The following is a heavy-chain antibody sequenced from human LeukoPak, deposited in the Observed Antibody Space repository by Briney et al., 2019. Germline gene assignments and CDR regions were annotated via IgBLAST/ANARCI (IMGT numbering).Heavy chain of an antibody. CDR2: ISAYNGNT. CDR3: ATTKQARRYFDY. CDR1: GYTFTRYG. V-gene: IGHV1-18*01. D-gene: IGHD1-1*01. Sequence: ASVKVSCKASGYTFTRYGISWVRQAPGQGLEWMGWISAYNGNTNYAQKLQGRVTMTTDTSTSTAYMELRSLRSDDTAVYYCATTKQARRYFDYWGQGTLVTVSS. J-gene: IGHJ4*02.